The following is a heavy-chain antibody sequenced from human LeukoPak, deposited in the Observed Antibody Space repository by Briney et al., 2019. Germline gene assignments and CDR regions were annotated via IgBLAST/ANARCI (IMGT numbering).Heavy chain of an antibody. CDR2: ISSSAITI. CDR3: AKDALISFRGAWSQSDY. Sequence: GGSLRLSCAASGFTFSSYSMNWVRQPPGKGLEWVSYISSSAITIYYADSVKGRFTVSRDNAKNSLYLQMNSLRPEDTAVYYCAKDALISFRGAWSQSDYWGQGTLVTVSS. V-gene: IGHV3-48*04. D-gene: IGHD3-16*02. CDR1: GFTFSSYS. J-gene: IGHJ4*02.